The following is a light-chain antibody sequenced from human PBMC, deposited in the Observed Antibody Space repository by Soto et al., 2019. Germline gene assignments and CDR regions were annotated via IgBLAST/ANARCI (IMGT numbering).Light chain of an antibody. J-gene: IGKJ5*01. CDR3: QQYHSYPLT. Sequence: DIQMTQSPSTLSASVGERVTITCRASQSISAWLAWYQQKPGKAPKLLIYKASNVESGVPSRLSGSGSGTEFTLTIGSLRPDDFATYYCQQYHSYPLTFGQGTRLQIK. CDR1: QSISAW. V-gene: IGKV1-5*03. CDR2: KAS.